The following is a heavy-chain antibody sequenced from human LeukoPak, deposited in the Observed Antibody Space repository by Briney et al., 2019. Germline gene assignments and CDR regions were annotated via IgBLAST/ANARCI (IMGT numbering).Heavy chain of an antibody. Sequence: SETLSLTCTVSGGSISSGDYYWSWIRQSPRKGLEWIGYIYYSGSTYYNPSLKSRVTISVDTSKNQFSLKLSSVTAADTAVYYCARDRVVAPYFDYWGQGSLVTVSS. CDR3: ARDRVVAPYFDY. CDR1: GGSISSGDYY. J-gene: IGHJ4*02. D-gene: IGHD2-15*01. V-gene: IGHV4-30-4*01. CDR2: IYYSGST.